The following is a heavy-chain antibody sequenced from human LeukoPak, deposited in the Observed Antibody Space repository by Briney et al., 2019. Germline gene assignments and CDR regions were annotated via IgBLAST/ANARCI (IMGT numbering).Heavy chain of an antibody. Sequence: SVTVSCKASGCTFSSYASSWVRQAPGQGLEWMGGIIPIFGTANYAQKFQGRVTITTDESTSTAYMELTSLRSEDTAVYYCARIPGIAAAGISLSSWFDPWGQGTLVTVSS. CDR3: ARIPGIAAAGISLSSWFDP. J-gene: IGHJ5*02. CDR1: GCTFSSYA. D-gene: IGHD6-13*01. CDR2: IIPIFGTA. V-gene: IGHV1-69*05.